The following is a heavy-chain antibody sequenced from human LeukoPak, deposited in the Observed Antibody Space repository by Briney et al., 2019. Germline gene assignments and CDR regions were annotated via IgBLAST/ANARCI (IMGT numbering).Heavy chain of an antibody. J-gene: IGHJ3*02. Sequence: PSETLSLTCTVSGGSISSGGYYWTWIRQHPGKGLEWIGYIYYSGSTYYNPSLKSRVTISVDTSKNQFSLKLSSVTAADTAVYYCARDAPPAYCSSTSRYLGGAFDIWGQGTMVTVSS. CDR3: ARDAPPAYCSSTSRYLGGAFDI. CDR1: GGSISSGGYY. D-gene: IGHD2-2*01. V-gene: IGHV4-31*03. CDR2: IYYSGST.